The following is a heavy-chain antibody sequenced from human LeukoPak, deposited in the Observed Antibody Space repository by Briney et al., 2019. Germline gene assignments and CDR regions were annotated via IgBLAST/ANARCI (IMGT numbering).Heavy chain of an antibody. D-gene: IGHD3-3*01. CDR2: MNPNSGNT. Sequence: ASVKVSCKASGYTFTSYDINWVRQATGQGLEWMGWMNPNSGNTGYAQKFQGRVTMTRNTSISTAYMELSSLRSEDTAVYYCARDTKRRITIFGVVTDHFDYWGQGTLVTASS. V-gene: IGHV1-8*01. CDR3: ARDTKRRITIFGVVTDHFDY. CDR1: GYTFTSYD. J-gene: IGHJ4*02.